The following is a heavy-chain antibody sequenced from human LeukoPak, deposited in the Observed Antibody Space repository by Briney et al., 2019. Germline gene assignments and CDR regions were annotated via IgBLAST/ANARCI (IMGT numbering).Heavy chain of an antibody. V-gene: IGHV3-48*03. CDR3: ARSSRELGGYAPWELMPPFDY. CDR1: GFTFSSYE. J-gene: IGHJ4*02. CDR2: TSSSGRTI. Sequence: PGGSLRLSCASSGFTFSSYEMNWVRQAPGKGLEWVSYTSSSGRTIYYADSVRGRFTISRDNAKNSVYLQMNRLRAEDTAVYYCARSSRELGGYAPWELMPPFDYWGQGTLVTVSS. D-gene: IGHD1-7*01.